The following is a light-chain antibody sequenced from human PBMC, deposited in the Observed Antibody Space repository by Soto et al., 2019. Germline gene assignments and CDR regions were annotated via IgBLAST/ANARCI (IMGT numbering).Light chain of an antibody. J-gene: IGLJ1*01. Sequence: QPVLTQPPSVSGPPGQRVTISCTGSSSNIGAGYDVHWYQQLPGTAPKLLIYGNSNLPSGVPDRFSGSKSGTSASLAITGLQAEDEADYYCQSYDSSLSALYVFGTGTKVTVL. CDR2: GNS. CDR1: SSNIGAGYD. V-gene: IGLV1-40*01. CDR3: QSYDSSLSALYV.